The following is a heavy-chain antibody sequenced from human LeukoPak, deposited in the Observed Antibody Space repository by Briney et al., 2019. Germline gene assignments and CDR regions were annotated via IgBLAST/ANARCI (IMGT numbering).Heavy chain of an antibody. Sequence: ASVKVSCKASGYTFTGYYMHWVRQAPGQGLEWMGRINPNSGGTNYAQKFQGRVTMTRDTSISTAYMELSGLRSDDTAVYYCARGLGSNYYGSGSYGNFDYWGQGTLVTVSS. J-gene: IGHJ4*02. CDR2: INPNSGGT. D-gene: IGHD3-10*01. V-gene: IGHV1-2*06. CDR3: ARGLGSNYYGSGSYGNFDY. CDR1: GYTFTGYY.